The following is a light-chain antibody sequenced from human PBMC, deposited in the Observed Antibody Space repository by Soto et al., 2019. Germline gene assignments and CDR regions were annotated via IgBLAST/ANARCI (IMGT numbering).Light chain of an antibody. Sequence: DIQMTQSPSILSAIVGDRVAITCRACQSISSWLAWYQQKPGKAPKLLIYDASNLESGVPSRFSGSGSGTEFTLTISNLQSDDFATYYCQQYENYWTFGQGTKVDIK. CDR1: QSISSW. CDR2: DAS. J-gene: IGKJ1*01. CDR3: QQYENYWT. V-gene: IGKV1-5*01.